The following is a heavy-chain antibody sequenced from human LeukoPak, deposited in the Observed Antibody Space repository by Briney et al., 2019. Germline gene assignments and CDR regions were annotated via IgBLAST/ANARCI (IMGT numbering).Heavy chain of an antibody. CDR2: ISYDGSNK. CDR1: GFTFSSYG. D-gene: IGHD5-18*01. V-gene: IGHV3-30*18. Sequence: GRSLRLSCAASGFTFSSYGMHWVRQAPGKGLEWVAVISYDGSNKYYADSVKGRFTISRDNSKNTLYLQMNSLRAEDTAVYYCAKDRFGYSYGSFDYWGQGTLVTVSS. J-gene: IGHJ4*02. CDR3: AKDRFGYSYGSFDY.